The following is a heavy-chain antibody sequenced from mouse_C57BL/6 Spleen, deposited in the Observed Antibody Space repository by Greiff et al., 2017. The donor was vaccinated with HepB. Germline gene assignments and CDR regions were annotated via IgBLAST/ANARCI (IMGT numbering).Heavy chain of an antibody. CDR3: ATPYYSNYLYAMDY. CDR2: IWRGGST. V-gene: IGHV2-5*01. Sequence: VKLVESGPGLVQPSQSLSITCTVSGFSLTSYGVHWVRQSPGKGLEWLGVIWRGGSTDYNAAFMSRLSITKDNSKSQVFFKMNSLQADDTAIYYCATPYYSNYLYAMDYWGQGTSVTVSS. J-gene: IGHJ4*01. D-gene: IGHD2-5*01. CDR1: GFSLTSYG.